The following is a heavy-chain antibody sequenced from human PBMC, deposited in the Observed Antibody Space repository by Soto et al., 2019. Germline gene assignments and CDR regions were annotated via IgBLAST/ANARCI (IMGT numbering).Heavy chain of an antibody. V-gene: IGHV3-7*03. D-gene: IGHD1-26*01. CDR1: GFTFSSYW. J-gene: IGHJ4*02. Sequence: GGSLRLSCAASGFTFSSYWMSWVRQAPGRGLEWMANIKYDGSEKYYVDSVKGRLTISRDNAKNSLYLQMNSLRAEDTAVYYCASSPHKDTRPDYWGQGTLVTVSS. CDR3: ASSPHKDTRPDY. CDR2: IKYDGSEK.